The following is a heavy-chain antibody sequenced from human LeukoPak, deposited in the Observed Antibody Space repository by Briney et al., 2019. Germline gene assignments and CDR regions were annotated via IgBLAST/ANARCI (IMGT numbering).Heavy chain of an antibody. J-gene: IGHJ6*04. Sequence: GGSLRLSCAASGFTFSDYYMSWIRQAPGKGLEWVSYISSSSSHTNYADSVKGRFTISRDNAKNSLYLQMNSLRAEDTAVYYCARDTAMVYYYGMDVWGKGTTVTVSS. CDR2: ISSSSSHT. CDR1: GFTFSDYY. CDR3: ARDTAMVYYYGMDV. V-gene: IGHV3-11*06. D-gene: IGHD5-18*01.